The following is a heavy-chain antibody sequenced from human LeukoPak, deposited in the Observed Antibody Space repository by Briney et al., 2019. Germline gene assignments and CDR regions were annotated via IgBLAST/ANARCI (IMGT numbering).Heavy chain of an antibody. D-gene: IGHD2-8*01. J-gene: IGHJ3*02. Sequence: GGSLRLSCTASAVTFSYNYITWIGQAPGKGLELVSYISGDGANIFYADSVKGRFTVSRDNAKNSLYLQMDSLRGDDTAIYYCATNDREFKDFFFDPDEFHICGQGTLVTVSS. V-gene: IGHV3-11*01. CDR2: ISGDGANI. CDR3: ATNDREFKDFFFDPDEFHI. CDR1: AVTFSYNY.